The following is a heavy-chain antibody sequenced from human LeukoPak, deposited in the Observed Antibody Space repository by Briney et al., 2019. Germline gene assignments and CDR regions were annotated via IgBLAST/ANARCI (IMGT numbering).Heavy chain of an antibody. Sequence: ASVKVSCKASGYTFTSYGISWVRQAPGQGLEWMGWISAYNGNTNYAQKLQGRVTMTTDTSTSTAYMELRSLRSDDTAVYYCARDLEVHPHNWFDPWGQGTLVTVSS. CDR3: ARDLEVHPHNWFDP. V-gene: IGHV1-18*01. J-gene: IGHJ5*02. CDR1: GYTFTSYG. D-gene: IGHD3-10*01. CDR2: ISAYNGNT.